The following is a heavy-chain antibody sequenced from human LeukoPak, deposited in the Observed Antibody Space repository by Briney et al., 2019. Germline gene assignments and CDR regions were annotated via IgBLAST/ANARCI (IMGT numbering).Heavy chain of an antibody. CDR2: INPNSGGT. CDR3: ARNHGSSWYGPPDY. D-gene: IGHD6-13*01. J-gene: IGHJ4*02. Sequence: GASVKVSCKASGYTFTGYYMHWVRQGPGQGLEWMGWINPNSGGTNYAQKFQGRVTMTRDTSISTAYMELSRLRSDDTAVYYCARNHGSSWYGPPDYWGQGTLVTVSS. V-gene: IGHV1-2*02. CDR1: GYTFTGYY.